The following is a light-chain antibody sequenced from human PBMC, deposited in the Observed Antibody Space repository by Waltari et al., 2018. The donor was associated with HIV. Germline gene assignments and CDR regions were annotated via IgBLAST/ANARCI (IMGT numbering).Light chain of an antibody. CDR2: EAS. J-gene: IGKJ1*01. CDR1: GSISRW. Sequence: DIQMTQSPSTLSASVGDRVTITCRASGSISRWWAWYQQRPGTAPNLLIYEASISQSGVPSRFSGSGSGTEFTLTISSLQPDDFATYYCQQYKSYSRTFGQGTRVEIK. V-gene: IGKV1-5*03. CDR3: QQYKSYSRT.